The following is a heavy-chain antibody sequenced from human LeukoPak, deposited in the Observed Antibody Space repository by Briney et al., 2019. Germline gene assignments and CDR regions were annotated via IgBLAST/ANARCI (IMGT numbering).Heavy chain of an antibody. CDR2: IYYSGST. CDR3: ARLLEYGDYDPLGKGYFDY. CDR1: GGSISSYY. V-gene: IGHV4-59*01. Sequence: SETLSLTCTVSGGSISSYYWSWIRQPPGKGLEWIGYIYYSGSTNYNPSLKSRVTISVDTSKNQFSLKLSSVTAADTAVHYCARLLEYGDYDPLGKGYFDYWGQGTLVTVSS. J-gene: IGHJ4*02. D-gene: IGHD4-17*01.